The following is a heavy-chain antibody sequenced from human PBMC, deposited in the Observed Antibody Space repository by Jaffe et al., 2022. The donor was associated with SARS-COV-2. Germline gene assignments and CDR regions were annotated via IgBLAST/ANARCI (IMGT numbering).Heavy chain of an antibody. CDR1: GFTFSSYA. CDR3: ARDLWGSQPDGGDY. D-gene: IGHD3-16*01. J-gene: IGHJ4*02. CDR2: ISYDGSNK. Sequence: QVQLVESGGGVVQPGRSLRLSCAASGFTFSSYAMHWVRQAPGKGLEWVAVISYDGSNKYYADSVKGRFTISRDNSKNTLYLQMNSLRAEDTAVYYCARDLWGSQPDGGDYWGQGTLVTVSS. V-gene: IGHV3-30-3*01.